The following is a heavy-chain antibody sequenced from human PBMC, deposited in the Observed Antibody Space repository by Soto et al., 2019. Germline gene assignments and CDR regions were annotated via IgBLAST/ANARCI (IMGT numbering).Heavy chain of an antibody. CDR1: GFTFSSYA. CDR3: AKDGGSGWYGDDAFDI. Sequence: GGSLRLSCAASGFTFSSYAMSWVRQAPGKGLEWVSAISGSGGSTYYADSVKGRFTISRDNSKNTLYLQMNSLRAEDTAVYYCAKDGGSGWYGDDAFDIWGQGTMVTVSS. D-gene: IGHD6-19*01. J-gene: IGHJ3*02. V-gene: IGHV3-23*01. CDR2: ISGSGGST.